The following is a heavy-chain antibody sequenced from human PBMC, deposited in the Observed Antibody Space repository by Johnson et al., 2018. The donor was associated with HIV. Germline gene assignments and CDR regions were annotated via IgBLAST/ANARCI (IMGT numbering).Heavy chain of an antibody. Sequence: QVQLVESGGGVVQPGRSLRLSCAASGFTLSYYGVHWVRQAPGKGLEWVAVISNDGSNKYYADSVQGRFTISRDNSKNTLYLQMNSLRAEDTAVYYCAKTWDDYDDAFDIWGQGTMVTVSS. D-gene: IGHD4/OR15-4a*01. J-gene: IGHJ3*02. V-gene: IGHV3-30*18. CDR3: AKTWDDYDDAFDI. CDR1: GFTLSYYG. CDR2: ISNDGSNK.